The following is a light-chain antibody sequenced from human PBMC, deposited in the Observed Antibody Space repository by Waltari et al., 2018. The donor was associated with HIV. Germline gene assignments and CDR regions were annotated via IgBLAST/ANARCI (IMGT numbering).Light chain of an antibody. Sequence: SVLTQPPSVPGAPGQRVTIPCPGSSSYIGAGYDVHWYQQLPGTAPNLLIYGNSNRPSGVPDRFSGSKSGTSASLTITGLQAEDEADYYCQSYDSSLSAWVFGGGTRLTVL. J-gene: IGLJ3*02. CDR1: SSYIGAGYD. V-gene: IGLV1-40*01. CDR3: QSYDSSLSAWV. CDR2: GNS.